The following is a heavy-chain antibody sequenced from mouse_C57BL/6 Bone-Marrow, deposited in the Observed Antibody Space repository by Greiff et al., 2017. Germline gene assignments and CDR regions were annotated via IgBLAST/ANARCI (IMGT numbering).Heavy chain of an antibody. CDR2: IYPGDGDT. CDR3: ASFSGSLYFDY. Sequence: LQESGPELVKPGASVKISCKASGYAFSSSWMNWVKQRPGKGLEWIGRIYPGDGDTNYNGKFKGKATLTADKSSSTAYMQLSSLTSEDSAVYFCASFSGSLYFDYWGQGTTLTVSS. CDR1: GYAFSSSW. J-gene: IGHJ2*01. D-gene: IGHD3-2*02. V-gene: IGHV1-82*01.